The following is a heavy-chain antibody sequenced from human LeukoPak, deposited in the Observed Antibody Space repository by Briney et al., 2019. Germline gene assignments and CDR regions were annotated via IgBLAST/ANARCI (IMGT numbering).Heavy chain of an antibody. Sequence: PGGSLRLSCAASGFTFSSYWMSWVRHIPGKGLEWVANIKRDGSEKYYVDSVKGRFTISRDNAKNSLYLQMNSLRAEDTAVYYCARDSLERYYFGYWGQGTLVTVSS. CDR2: IKRDGSEK. D-gene: IGHD1-1*01. CDR3: ARDSLERYYFGY. J-gene: IGHJ4*02. V-gene: IGHV3-7*04. CDR1: GFTFSSYW.